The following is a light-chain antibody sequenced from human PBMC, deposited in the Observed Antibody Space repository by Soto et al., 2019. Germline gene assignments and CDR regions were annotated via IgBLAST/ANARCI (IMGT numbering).Light chain of an antibody. V-gene: IGKV1-9*01. CDR1: QGIAGS. Sequence: DIQLTQSPSFLSASVGDRVTITCRASQGIAGSLAWYQQKPGNPPKLLIYAESTLQSGVPSRFSGSGSWTRGTVTISSMQHEDFATYYCQQVKSYPRTFGGGTRVEIK. CDR3: QQVKSYPRT. CDR2: AES. J-gene: IGKJ4*01.